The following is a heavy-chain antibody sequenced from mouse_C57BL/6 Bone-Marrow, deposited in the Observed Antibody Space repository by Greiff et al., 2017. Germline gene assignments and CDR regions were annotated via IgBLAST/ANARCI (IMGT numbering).Heavy chain of an antibody. CDR2: IRLKSDNYAT. CDR1: GFTFSNYW. D-gene: IGHD1-1*01. CDR3: TGSSCDY. Sequence: EVQGVESGGGLVQPGGSMKLSCVASGFTFSNYWMNWVRQSPEKGLEWVAQIRLKSDNYATHYAESVKERLTISRDDSKSSGYRQMNNVRAEDTVIYYGTGSSCDYWGQGTTLTVAS. V-gene: IGHV6-3*01. J-gene: IGHJ2*01.